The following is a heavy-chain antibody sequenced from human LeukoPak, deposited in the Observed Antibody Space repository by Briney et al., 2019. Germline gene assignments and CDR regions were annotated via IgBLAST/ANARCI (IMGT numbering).Heavy chain of an antibody. V-gene: IGHV3-11*01. Sequence: PGGYLRRYCAASGFTFSDYYMNWIRQAPGKGLEWLSYISSGGSTIDYADFVKGRFTISRDNAKNSLYLQMNSLRAEDTAVYYCARDRASRYGMDVWGQGTTDTVSS. CDR2: ISSGGSTI. CDR1: GFTFSDYY. J-gene: IGHJ6*02. CDR3: ARDRASRYGMDV. D-gene: IGHD3-10*01.